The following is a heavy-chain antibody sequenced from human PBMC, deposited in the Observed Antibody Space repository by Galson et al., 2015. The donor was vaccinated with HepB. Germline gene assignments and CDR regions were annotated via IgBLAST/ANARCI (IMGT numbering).Heavy chain of an antibody. V-gene: IGHV3-33*01. CDR3: ARDKYSSSSDLDY. Sequence: SLRLSCAASGFTFSSYGMHWVRQAPGKGLEWVAVIWYDGSNKYYADSVKGRFTISRDNSKNTLYLQMNSLRAEDTAVYYCARDKYSSSSDLDYWGQGTLVTVSS. CDR1: GFTFSSYG. J-gene: IGHJ4*02. CDR2: IWYDGSNK. D-gene: IGHD6-6*01.